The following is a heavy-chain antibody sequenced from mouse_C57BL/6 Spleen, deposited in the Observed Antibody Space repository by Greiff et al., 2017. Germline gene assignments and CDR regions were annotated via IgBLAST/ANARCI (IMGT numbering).Heavy chain of an antibody. D-gene: IGHD2-4*01. V-gene: IGHV1-15*01. J-gene: IGHJ2*01. CDR3: TRGGITTCFDD. Sequence: QVQLQQSGAELVRPGASVTLSCKASGYTFTDYEMHWVKQTPVHGLEWIGAIDPETGGTAYNQKFKGKAILTADKSSSTAYMELRSLTSEDSAVYYCTRGGITTCFDDWGKGTTLTVSS. CDR1: GYTFTDYE. CDR2: IDPETGGT.